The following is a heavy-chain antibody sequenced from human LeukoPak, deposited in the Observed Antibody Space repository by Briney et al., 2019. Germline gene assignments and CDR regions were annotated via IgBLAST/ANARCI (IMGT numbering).Heavy chain of an antibody. CDR2: IYYSGST. CDR3: ARESIAAAGTIDY. V-gene: IGHV4-31*03. J-gene: IGHJ4*02. CDR1: GGSISSGVYY. Sequence: SETLSLTCTVSGGSISSGVYYWSWIRQHPGKGLEWIGYIYYSGSTYYNPSLKSRVTISVDTSKNQFSLKLSSVTAADTAVYYCARESIAAAGTIDYWGQGTLITVSS. D-gene: IGHD6-13*01.